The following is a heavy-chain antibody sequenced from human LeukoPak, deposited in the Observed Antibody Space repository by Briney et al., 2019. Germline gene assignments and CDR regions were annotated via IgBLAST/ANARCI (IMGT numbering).Heavy chain of an antibody. CDR1: GGSISSYY. J-gene: IGHJ4*02. CDR3: ARHGVSGNGGYSSN. Sequence: PSETLSLTCTVSGGSISSYYWSWIRQPPGKGLEWIGYIYYSGSTNYNPSLKSRVTISVDTSKNQFSLKLSSVTAADTAVYYCARHGVSGNGGYSSNWGQGTLVTVSS. D-gene: IGHD6-13*01. CDR2: IYYSGST. V-gene: IGHV4-59*08.